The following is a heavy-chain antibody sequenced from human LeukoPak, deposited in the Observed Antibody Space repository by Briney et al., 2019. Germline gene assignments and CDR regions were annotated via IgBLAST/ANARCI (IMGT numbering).Heavy chain of an antibody. V-gene: IGHV3-48*01. CDR1: GFTFSSYE. D-gene: IGHD3-3*01. CDR2: ISSSSSTI. Sequence: GGSLRLSCAASGFTFSSYEMNWVRQAPGKGLEWVSYISSSSSTIYYADSVKGRFTISRDNAKNSLYLQMNSLRAEDTAVYYCAIDVRYYDFWSGGDYWGQGTLVTVSS. J-gene: IGHJ4*02. CDR3: AIDVRYYDFWSGGDY.